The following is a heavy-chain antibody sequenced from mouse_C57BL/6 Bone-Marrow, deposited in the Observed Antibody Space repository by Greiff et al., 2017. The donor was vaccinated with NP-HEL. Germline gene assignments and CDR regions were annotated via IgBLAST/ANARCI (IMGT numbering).Heavy chain of an antibody. V-gene: IGHV1-22*01. CDR2: INPNNGGT. CDR3: ARGGYGRYAMDY. D-gene: IGHD1-1*01. CDR1: GYTFTDYN. J-gene: IGHJ4*01. Sequence: VHVKQSGPELVKPGASVKMSCKASGYTFTDYNMHWVKQSHGKSLEWIGYINPNNGGTSYNQKFKGKATLTVNKSSSTAYMELRSLTSEDSAVYYCARGGYGRYAMDYWGQGTSVTVSS.